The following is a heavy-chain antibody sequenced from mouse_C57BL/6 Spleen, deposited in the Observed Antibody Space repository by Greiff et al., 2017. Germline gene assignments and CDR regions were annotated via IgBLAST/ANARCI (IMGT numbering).Heavy chain of an antibody. CDR2: IDPETGGT. CDR1: GYTFTDYE. J-gene: IGHJ3*01. V-gene: IGHV1-15*01. D-gene: IGHD2-5*01. CDR3: TRGDYSNGFAY. Sequence: QVQLKQSGAELVRPGASVTLSCKASGYTFTDYEMHWVKQTPVHGLEWIGAIDPETGGTAYNQKFKGKAILTADKSSSTAYMELRSLTSEDSAVYYCTRGDYSNGFAYWGQGTLVTVSA.